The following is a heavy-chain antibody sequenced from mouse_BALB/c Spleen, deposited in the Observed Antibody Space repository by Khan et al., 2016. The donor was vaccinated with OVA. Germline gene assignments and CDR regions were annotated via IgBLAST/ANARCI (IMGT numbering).Heavy chain of an antibody. V-gene: IGHV3-2*02. CDR2: ISSTGST. CDR1: GYSITSDYA. J-gene: IGHJ4*01. Sequence: EVQLVESGPGLVKPSQSLSLTCTVTGYSITSDYAWNWIRQFPGNILEWMGYISSTGSTSYNPSLKSRISITRDTSKNQFFLQLNSVTTEDTATYYGARSLYYRYGYALDFWGRGTSVTVSS. CDR3: ARSLYYRYGYALDF. D-gene: IGHD2-14*01.